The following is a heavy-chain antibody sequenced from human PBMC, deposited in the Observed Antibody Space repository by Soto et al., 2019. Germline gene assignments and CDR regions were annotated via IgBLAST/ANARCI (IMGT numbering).Heavy chain of an antibody. CDR3: AGPGYSSQDY. CDR1: GFTFSSFA. CDR2: ISGSGDGT. J-gene: IGHJ4*02. V-gene: IGHV3-23*01. Sequence: EVQLLESGGDLVQPGGSPRLSCAASGFTFSSFALSWVRQAPGKGLEWVSAISGSGDGTDYADSVRGRFTISRDNSKNTLYLQMNSLRAEDTAVYYCAGPGYSSQDYWGQGALVTVSS. D-gene: IGHD5-18*01.